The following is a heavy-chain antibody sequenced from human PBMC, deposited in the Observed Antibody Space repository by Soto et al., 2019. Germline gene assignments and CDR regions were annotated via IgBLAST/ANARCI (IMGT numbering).Heavy chain of an antibody. D-gene: IGHD4-17*01. CDR1: GFTFSTYA. Sequence: GGSLRLSCVASGFTFSTYAMNWVRQAPGKGLEWVSALTAGGGTTYYADSVKGRFTISRANSLNALYLQMNNLRVGDTAVYYCAHPRGYGVFDAYDIWGQGTMVTVS. J-gene: IGHJ3*02. CDR2: LTAGGGTT. CDR3: AHPRGYGVFDAYDI. V-gene: IGHV3-23*01.